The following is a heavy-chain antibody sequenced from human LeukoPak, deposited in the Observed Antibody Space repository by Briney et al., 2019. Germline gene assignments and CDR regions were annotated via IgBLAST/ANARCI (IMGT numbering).Heavy chain of an antibody. CDR3: ASRNSLFI. CDR2: ISSSSSYI. Sequence: GGSLRLSCAASGFTFSSYSMKWVRQAPGKGLEWVSSISSSSSYIYYADSVKGRFTISRDNARNSLYLQMNSLRAEDTAVYYCASRNSLFIWGQGTLVTVSS. D-gene: IGHD4-23*01. J-gene: IGHJ4*02. V-gene: IGHV3-21*01. CDR1: GFTFSSYS.